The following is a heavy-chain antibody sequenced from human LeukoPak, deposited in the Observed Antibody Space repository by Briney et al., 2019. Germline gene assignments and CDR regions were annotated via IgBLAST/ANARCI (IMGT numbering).Heavy chain of an antibody. CDR1: GFTFSRYE. Sequence: PGGSLRLSCAASGFTFSRYELNWGRQAPGKGLEWVSYISSSGSIIYYADSVKGRFTISRDNAKNSLYLQMNSLRAEDTALYYCARDLGMTDGDYVSYFDYWGQGTLVTVSS. V-gene: IGHV3-48*03. CDR2: ISSSGSII. J-gene: IGHJ4*02. CDR3: ARDLGMTDGDYVSYFDY. D-gene: IGHD4-17*01.